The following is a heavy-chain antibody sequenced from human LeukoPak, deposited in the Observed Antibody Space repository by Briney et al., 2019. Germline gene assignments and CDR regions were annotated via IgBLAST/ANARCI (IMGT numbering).Heavy chain of an antibody. Sequence: GGSLRLSCAASGFTFSSYWMTWVRQAPGKGLEWVANINQDGSEKYYVDSVKGRFTISRDNAKDTLYLQMNSLRAEDTAVYYCARGSGYYSYDAFDIWGQGTMVTVSP. V-gene: IGHV3-7*04. CDR2: INQDGSEK. CDR1: GFTFSSYW. J-gene: IGHJ3*02. D-gene: IGHD3-22*01. CDR3: ARGSGYYSYDAFDI.